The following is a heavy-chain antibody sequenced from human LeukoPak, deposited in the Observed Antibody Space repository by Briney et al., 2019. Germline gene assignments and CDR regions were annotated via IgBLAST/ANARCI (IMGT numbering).Heavy chain of an antibody. D-gene: IGHD1-1*01. V-gene: IGHV4-34*01. CDR2: INHSGST. Sequence: SETLSLTCAVYGGSFSGYYWSWIRQPPGKGLEWIGEINHSGSTNYNPSLKSRVTISVDTSKNQFSLKLSSVTAADTAVYYCARNDPEVSYWGQGTLVTVSS. CDR3: ARNDPEVSY. J-gene: IGHJ4*02. CDR1: GGSFSGYY.